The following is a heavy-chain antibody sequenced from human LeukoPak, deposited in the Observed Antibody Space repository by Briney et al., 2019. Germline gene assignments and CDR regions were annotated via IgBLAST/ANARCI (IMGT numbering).Heavy chain of an antibody. Sequence: SETLSLTCTVSGGSISSYYWSWIRQPPGKGLEWIGYIYYSGSTNYNPSLKSRVTISVDTSKNQFSLKLSSVTAADTAVYYCARATGYSSSWYDYWGQGTLVTVSS. CDR2: IYYSGST. CDR1: GGSISSYY. D-gene: IGHD6-13*01. V-gene: IGHV4-59*01. J-gene: IGHJ4*02. CDR3: ARATGYSSSWYDY.